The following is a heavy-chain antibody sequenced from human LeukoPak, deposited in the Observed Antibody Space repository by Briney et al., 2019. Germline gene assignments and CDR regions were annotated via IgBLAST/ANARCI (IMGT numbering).Heavy chain of an antibody. CDR2: ITSGFTP. CDR1: GSTFTSHS. D-gene: IGHD2-15*01. CDR3: AKDYSDSRVADVFFEY. J-gene: IGHJ4*02. V-gene: IGHV3-23*01. Sequence: PGGSLRLSCAAYGSTFTSHSMNWVRQAPGKGLEWVSTITSGFTPHYADSVKGRFTISRDNSKNMFHLQLNSLRAEDTAVYYCAKDYSDSRVADVFFEYWGQGTPVTVSS.